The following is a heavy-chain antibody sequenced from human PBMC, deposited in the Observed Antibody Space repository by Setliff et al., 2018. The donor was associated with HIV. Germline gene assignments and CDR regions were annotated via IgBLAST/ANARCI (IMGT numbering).Heavy chain of an antibody. D-gene: IGHD3-10*01. CDR3: ASEGITMVRGAIIRSAFDI. CDR1: GYTFTTYG. J-gene: IGHJ3*02. Sequence: ASVKVSCKASGYTFTTYGISWVRQAPGQGLEWMGWISVYNGNTHYGQKFQGRVIVTAETSTSTAYMELTSLRSDDTAVYYCASEGITMVRGAIIRSAFDIWSQGTMVTVSS. V-gene: IGHV1-18*01. CDR2: ISVYNGNT.